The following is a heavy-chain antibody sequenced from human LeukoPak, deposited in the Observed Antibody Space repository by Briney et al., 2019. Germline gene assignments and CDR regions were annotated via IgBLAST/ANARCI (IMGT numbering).Heavy chain of an antibody. CDR2: IRYDASTE. D-gene: IGHD3-16*01. CDR1: GLTFSSFG. Sequence: GGSLRLSCAAPGLTFSSFGMHWVRQAPGKGLEWVAFIRYDASTEYYADSAKGRFTISRDNSKNTIYLQMNSMRPEDTAVYYCAKGGYYFDYWGQGTPVTVSS. CDR3: AKGGYYFDY. J-gene: IGHJ4*02. V-gene: IGHV3-30*02.